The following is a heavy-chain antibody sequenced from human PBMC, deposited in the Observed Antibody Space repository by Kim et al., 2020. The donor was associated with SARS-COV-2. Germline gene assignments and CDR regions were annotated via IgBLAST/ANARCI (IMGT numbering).Heavy chain of an antibody. CDR3: ARVITIFGVVSLGAFDY. J-gene: IGHJ4*02. D-gene: IGHD3-3*01. V-gene: IGHV7-4-1*02. CDR2: INTNTGNP. CDR1: GYTFTSYA. Sequence: ASVKVSCKASGYTFTSYAMNWVRQAPGQGLEWMGWINTNTGNPTYAQGFTGRFVFSLDTSVSTAYLQISSLKAEDTAVYYCARVITIFGVVSLGAFDYWGQGTLVTVSS.